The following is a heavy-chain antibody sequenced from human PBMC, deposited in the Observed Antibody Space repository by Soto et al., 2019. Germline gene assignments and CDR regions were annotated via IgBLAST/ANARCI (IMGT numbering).Heavy chain of an antibody. Sequence: GGSLRLSCAASGFTFSSYGMHWVRQAPGKGLEWVAVIWYDGSNKYYADSVKGRFTISRDNSKNTLYLQMNSLRAEDTAVYYCARDRYYHGSGSYPDPYGMDVWGQGTTVTVSS. D-gene: IGHD3-10*01. J-gene: IGHJ6*02. CDR1: GFTFSSYG. CDR3: ARDRYYHGSGSYPDPYGMDV. V-gene: IGHV3-33*01. CDR2: IWYDGSNK.